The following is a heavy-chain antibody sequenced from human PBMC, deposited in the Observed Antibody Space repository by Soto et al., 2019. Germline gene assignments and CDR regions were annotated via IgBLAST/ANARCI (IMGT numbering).Heavy chain of an antibody. V-gene: IGHV4-34*01. J-gene: IGHJ4*02. CDR3: PADGTRTGY. Sequence: QVQLQQWGAGLLKPSETLALTCAVYGGSFSGYYWNWIRQPPGKGLEWIGEINHSGTTNYNPSLKSRLTMSLDTSKNQFSMKLNSVTAADTAVYYCPADGTRTGYWGKGTLVTVSS. CDR2: INHSGTT. CDR1: GGSFSGYY.